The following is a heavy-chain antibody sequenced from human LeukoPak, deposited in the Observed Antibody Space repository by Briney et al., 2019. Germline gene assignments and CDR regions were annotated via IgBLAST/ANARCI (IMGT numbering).Heavy chain of an antibody. D-gene: IGHD3-10*01. CDR2: IYYSGST. Sequence: LRLSCAASGFTFSSYWMSWVRQAPGKGLEWIGYIYYSGSTNYNPSLKSRVTISVDTSKNQLSLKLSSVTAADTAVYYCARVLHEGDFDYWGQGTLVTVSS. J-gene: IGHJ4*02. CDR3: ARVLHEGDFDY. CDR1: GFTFSSYW. V-gene: IGHV4-59*01.